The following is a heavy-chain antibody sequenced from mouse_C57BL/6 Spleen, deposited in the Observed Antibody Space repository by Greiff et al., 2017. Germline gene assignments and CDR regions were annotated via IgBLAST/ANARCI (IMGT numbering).Heavy chain of an antibody. CDR3: ANYYGSSYEYFDV. D-gene: IGHD1-1*01. J-gene: IGHJ1*03. Sequence: EVMLVESGGGLVKPGGSLKLSCAASGFTFSDYGMHWVRQAPEKGLEWVAYISSGSSTIYYADTVKGRFTISRDNAKNTLFLQMTSLRSEDTAMYYCANYYGSSYEYFDVWGTGTTVTVSS. CDR1: GFTFSDYG. V-gene: IGHV5-17*01. CDR2: ISSGSSTI.